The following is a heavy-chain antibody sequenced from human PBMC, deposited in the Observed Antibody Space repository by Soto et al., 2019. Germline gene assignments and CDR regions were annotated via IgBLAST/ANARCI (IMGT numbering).Heavy chain of an antibody. D-gene: IGHD2-2*01. Sequence: QVQLVQSGAEVKKPGSSVKVSCKACGGTFSSYAISWVRQAPGHGLEWMGGIIPISGTANYAQKFQGRVTITADESTSTAYMELSSLRSEDTAVYYCARSQGSSTSLEIYYYYYYGMDVWGQGTTVTVSS. CDR3: ARSQGSSTSLEIYYYYYYGMDV. J-gene: IGHJ6*02. V-gene: IGHV1-69*01. CDR2: IIPISGTA. CDR1: GGTFSSYA.